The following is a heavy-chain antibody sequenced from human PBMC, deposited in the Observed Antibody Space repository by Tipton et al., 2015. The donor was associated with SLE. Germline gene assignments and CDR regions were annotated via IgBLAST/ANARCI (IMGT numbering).Heavy chain of an antibody. Sequence: TLSLTCTVSSVSISSYYWSWIRQPPGKGLEWIGRIYTSGNTNYNPSLKSRVTISVDTSKNQFSLKVSSVTAADTAVYYCARAVYYYYGMDVWGQGTTVTVSS. J-gene: IGHJ6*02. CDR3: ARAVYYYYGMDV. CDR1: SVSISSYY. CDR2: IYTSGNT. V-gene: IGHV4-4*08.